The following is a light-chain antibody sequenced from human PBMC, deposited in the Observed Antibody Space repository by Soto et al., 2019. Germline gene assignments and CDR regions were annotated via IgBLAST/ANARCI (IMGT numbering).Light chain of an antibody. CDR3: YSYVGSIS. CDR2: GVT. CDR1: SSDVGSHNF. J-gene: IGLJ2*01. Sequence: QSALTQPDSVSGSPGQSITISCTGTSSDVGSHNFVSWYQQHPGKAPELIIYGVTNRPLGVSHRFSGSKSGNTASLTISGLQAEDEADYYCYSYVGSISFGGGTKVTVL. V-gene: IGLV2-23*02.